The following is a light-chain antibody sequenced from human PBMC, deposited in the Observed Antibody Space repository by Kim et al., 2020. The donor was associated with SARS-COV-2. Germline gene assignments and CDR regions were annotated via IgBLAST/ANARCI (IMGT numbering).Light chain of an antibody. J-gene: IGKJ2*01. V-gene: IGKV3-20*01. CDR2: GTS. Sequence: LSPGERDTLSCRASQSVGDNHVAWFQQEPGPAPRLLIYGTSSRATGIPNRFSGSGSWTDFTLTISRLEPEDSAVYYCQQYDRPPYTFGQGTKLEI. CDR1: QSVGDNH. CDR3: QQYDRPPYT.